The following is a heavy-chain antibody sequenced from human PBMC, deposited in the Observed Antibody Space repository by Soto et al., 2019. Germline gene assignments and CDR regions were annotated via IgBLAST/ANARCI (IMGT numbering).Heavy chain of an antibody. CDR3: ARLRIAAAGTGIDY. CDR1: GGTVRISF. J-gene: IGHJ4*02. Sequence: LSCAVFGGTVRISFCGRIFKNPGKGLEWIGSIYYSGSTYYNPSLKSRVTISVDASKNQFSLKLSSVTAADTAVYYCARLRIAAAGTGIDYWGQGTLVTVSS. V-gene: IGHV4-39*01. CDR2: IYYSGST. D-gene: IGHD6-13*01.